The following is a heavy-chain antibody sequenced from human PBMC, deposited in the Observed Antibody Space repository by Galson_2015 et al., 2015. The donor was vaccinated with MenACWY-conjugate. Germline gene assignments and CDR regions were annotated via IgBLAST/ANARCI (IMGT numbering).Heavy chain of an antibody. CDR3: ARDYYDSSGYPDY. J-gene: IGHJ4*02. V-gene: IGHV3-21*01. CDR1: GFTFSSYS. CDR2: ISSSSYI. Sequence: LRLSCAASGFTFSSYSMNWVRQAPGKGLEWVSSISSSSYIYYADSVKGRFTISRDNAKNSLYLQMNSLRAEDTAVYYCARDYYDSSGYPDYWGQGTWSPSPQ. D-gene: IGHD3-22*01.